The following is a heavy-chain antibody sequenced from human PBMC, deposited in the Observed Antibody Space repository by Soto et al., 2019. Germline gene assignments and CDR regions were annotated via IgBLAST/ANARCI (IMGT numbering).Heavy chain of an antibody. D-gene: IGHD3-22*01. Sequence: ASVKVSCKASGYNFNTYGITWVRQAPGQGLEWMGWISVNSGTTNYAQKIQGRVTMTTDTSSSTAFMELRSLRSDDTAVYYCAGNDTSGHYSDYWGQGTLVTVSS. V-gene: IGHV1-18*01. CDR3: AGNDTSGHYSDY. CDR1: GYNFNTYG. CDR2: ISVNSGTT. J-gene: IGHJ4*02.